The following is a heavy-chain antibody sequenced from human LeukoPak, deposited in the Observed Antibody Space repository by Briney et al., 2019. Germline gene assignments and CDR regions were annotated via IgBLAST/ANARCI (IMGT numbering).Heavy chain of an antibody. J-gene: IGHJ4*02. CDR3: AREDATVTSIDY. CDR2: IIPIFGTA. D-gene: IGHD4-17*01. V-gene: IGHV1-69*13. CDR1: GGTFISYA. Sequence: SVKVSCKASGGTFISYAISWVRQAPGQGLEWMGGIIPIFGTATYAQKFQGRVTITADESTSTAYMELSSLRSEDTAVYYCAREDATVTSIDYWGQGTLVTVSS.